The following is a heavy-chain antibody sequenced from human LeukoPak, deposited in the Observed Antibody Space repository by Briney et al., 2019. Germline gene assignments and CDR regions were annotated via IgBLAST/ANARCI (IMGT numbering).Heavy chain of an antibody. V-gene: IGHV3-30*19. CDR2: ISYDGSNK. CDR1: GFTFSSYG. J-gene: IGHJ4*02. D-gene: IGHD1-26*01. CDR3: ARDPYLLGATKLFDY. Sequence: GGSLRLSCAASGFTFSSYGMHWVRQAPGKGLEWVAVISYDGSNKYYADSVKGRFTISRDNSKNTLYLQMNSLRAEDTAVYYCARDPYLLGATKLFDYWGQGTLVTVSS.